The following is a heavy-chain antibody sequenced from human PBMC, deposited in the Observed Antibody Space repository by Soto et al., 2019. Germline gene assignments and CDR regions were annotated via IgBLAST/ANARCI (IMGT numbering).Heavy chain of an antibody. CDR3: ARGGRQQLIPTPISYKIDY. Sequence: QEQLQQWGAGLLKPSETLSLTGAVYGGSFSGYDWSWIRQPPGKGVEWSGEINHSGSTNYNPSLKSRFTISVDMSKNQFSLKLSSVTAADTAVYYCARGGRQQLIPTPISYKIDYWGQGTLVTVSS. CDR2: INHSGST. D-gene: IGHD6-13*01. V-gene: IGHV4-34*01. J-gene: IGHJ4*02. CDR1: GGSFSGYD.